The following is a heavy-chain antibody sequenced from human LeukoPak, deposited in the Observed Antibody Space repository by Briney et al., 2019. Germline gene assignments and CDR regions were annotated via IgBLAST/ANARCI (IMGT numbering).Heavy chain of an antibody. J-gene: IGHJ5*02. CDR1: GGSISSYY. D-gene: IGHD2-15*01. CDR2: IYYSGST. Sequence: SETLSLTCTVSGGSISSYYWSWIRQPPGKGLEWIGYIYYSGSTNYNPSLKSRVTISVDTSKNQFSLKLSSVTAADTAVYYCARCSGGSCYSSGWFDPWGQGTLVTVSS. V-gene: IGHV4-59*01. CDR3: ARCSGGSCYSSGWFDP.